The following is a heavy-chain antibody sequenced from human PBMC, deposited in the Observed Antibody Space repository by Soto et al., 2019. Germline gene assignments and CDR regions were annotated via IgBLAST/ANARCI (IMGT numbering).Heavy chain of an antibody. D-gene: IGHD6-13*01. J-gene: IGHJ4*02. CDR1: GFTFSNDW. CDR2: IKSKRDGGTI. Sequence: LRLSCAASGFTFSNDWMTWVRQAPGKGLEWIGRIKSKRDGGTIDDAAPVRGRFTISRDDSTNTLYLQMNNLKTEDTAIYYCTRGAPSGTFYDYWGQGTLVTVSS. CDR3: TRGAPSGTFYDY. V-gene: IGHV3-15*01.